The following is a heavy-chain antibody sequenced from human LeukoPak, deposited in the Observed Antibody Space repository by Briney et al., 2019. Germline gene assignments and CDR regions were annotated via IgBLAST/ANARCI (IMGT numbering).Heavy chain of an antibody. CDR1: GYTFTSYG. V-gene: IGHV1-18*01. D-gene: IGHD3-10*01. CDR3: ARWTLYYGSGSYYNRGGGNFDY. Sequence: ASVKVSCKASGYTFTSYGISWVRQAPGQRLEWMGWISAYNGNTNYAQKLQGRVTMTTDTSTSTAYMELRSLRSDDTAVYYCARWTLYYGSGSYYNRGGGNFDYWGQGTLVTVSS. J-gene: IGHJ4*02. CDR2: ISAYNGNT.